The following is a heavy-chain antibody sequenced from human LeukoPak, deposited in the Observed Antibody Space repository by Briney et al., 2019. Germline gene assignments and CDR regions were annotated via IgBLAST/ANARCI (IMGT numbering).Heavy chain of an antibody. D-gene: IGHD6-19*01. CDR3: ARAPSLYSSVTSHFDY. CDR1: GGSISGAYY. V-gene: IGHV4-59*08. J-gene: IGHJ4*02. Sequence: SETLSLTCTVSGGSISGAYYWSWIRQPPGKGLEWIGYIYYTGTTDSNPSLKSRVTISLDTSKNQFSLNLSSVTAADTAVYYCARAPSLYSSVTSHFDYWGQGTLVTVSS. CDR2: IYYTGTT.